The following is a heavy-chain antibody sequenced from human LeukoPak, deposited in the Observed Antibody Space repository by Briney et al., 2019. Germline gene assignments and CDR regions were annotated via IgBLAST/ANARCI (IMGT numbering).Heavy chain of an antibody. CDR3: ASVTNTPQAVAVPGDY. CDR1: GYTFTSYD. D-gene: IGHD6-19*01. J-gene: IGHJ4*02. CDR2: MNPNSGNT. Sequence: GASVTVSCKASGYTFTSYDINWVRQATGQGLEWMGWMNPNSGNTGYAQKFQGRVTMTRNTSISTAYMELSSLRSEDTAVYYCASVTNTPQAVAVPGDYWGQGTLVTVSS. V-gene: IGHV1-8*01.